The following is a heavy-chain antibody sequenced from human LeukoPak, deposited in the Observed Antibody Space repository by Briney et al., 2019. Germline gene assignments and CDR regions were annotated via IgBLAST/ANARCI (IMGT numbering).Heavy chain of an antibody. J-gene: IGHJ4*02. CDR3: ASNYGSGSYYNGIDY. CDR2: INWNGGRT. V-gene: IGHV3-20*04. D-gene: IGHD3-10*01. CDR1: GITFDDYG. Sequence: PGGSLRLSCAASGITFDDYGMNWVRQAPGKGLEWVAGINWNGGRTGYADSVKGRFTISRENAKNSLYLQMNSLRAEDTALYYCASNYGSGSYYNGIDYWGQGTLVTVSS.